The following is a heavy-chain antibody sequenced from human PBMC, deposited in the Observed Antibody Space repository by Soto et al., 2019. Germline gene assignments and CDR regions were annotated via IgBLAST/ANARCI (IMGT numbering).Heavy chain of an antibody. Sequence: PGESLKISCKGSGYSFTSYWIGWVRQMPGKGLEWMGIIYPGDSDTRYSPSFQGQVTISADKSISTAYLQWSSLKASDTAMYYCARQGGGGYSGYPTPYYYYCMDVWGQGPTVPVSS. V-gene: IGHV5-51*01. J-gene: IGHJ6*02. D-gene: IGHD5-12*01. CDR3: ARQGGGGYSGYPTPYYYYCMDV. CDR2: IYPGDSDT. CDR1: GYSFTSYW.